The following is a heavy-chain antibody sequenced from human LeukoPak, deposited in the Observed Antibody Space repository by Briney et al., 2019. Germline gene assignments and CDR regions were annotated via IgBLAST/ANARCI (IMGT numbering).Heavy chain of an antibody. D-gene: IGHD6-19*01. CDR3: ARDPSGWQAWYFDL. CDR1: GFTFTIYT. Sequence: PGGSLRLSCAASGFTFTIYTMNWVRQAPGKGLEWVSSISSLSTYTRYADSVKGRFTISRDNVKNSLYLQMNSLRAEDSAVYYCARDPSGWQAWYFDLWGRGTLVTVSS. V-gene: IGHV3-21*01. CDR2: ISSLSTYT. J-gene: IGHJ2*01.